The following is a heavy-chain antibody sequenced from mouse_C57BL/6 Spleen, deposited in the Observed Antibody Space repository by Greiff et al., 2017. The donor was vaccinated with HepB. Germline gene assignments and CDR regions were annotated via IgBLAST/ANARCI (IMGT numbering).Heavy chain of an antibody. CDR3: AGYYYGTSFAY. J-gene: IGHJ3*01. CDR1: GYTFTSYW. V-gene: IGHV1-64*01. D-gene: IGHD1-1*01. CDR2: IHPNSGST. Sequence: VQLQQPGAELVKPGASVKLSFKASGYTFTSYWMHWVKQRPGQGLEWIGMIHPNSGSTNYNEKFKSKATLTVDKSSSTAYMQLSSLTSEDSAVYYCAGYYYGTSFAYWGQGTLVTVSA.